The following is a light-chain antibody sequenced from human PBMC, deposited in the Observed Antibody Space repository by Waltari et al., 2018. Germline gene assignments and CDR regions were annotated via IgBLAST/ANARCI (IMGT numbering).Light chain of an antibody. CDR3: ASWDDSLNGHWV. Sequence: QAVLTQPPSASGTPGQRVTISCSGTSFNLGNTVVNWYQQVPGTAPKLLIYRNERRPSGAPDRFTAATSSTSASLAISGLQSEDEAEYYCASWDDSLNGHWVFGGETKVTVL. CDR2: RNE. J-gene: IGLJ3*02. V-gene: IGLV1-44*01. CDR1: SFNLGNTV.